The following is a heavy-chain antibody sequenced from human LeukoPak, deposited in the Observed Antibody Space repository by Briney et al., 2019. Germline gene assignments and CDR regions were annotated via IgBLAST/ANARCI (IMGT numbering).Heavy chain of an antibody. Sequence: PSETLSLTCTVSGYSISSGYYWGWIRQPPGKGLEWIGEINHSGSTNYNPSLKSRVTISVDTSKNQFSLKLSSVTAADTAVYYCASRRGGSLTAGDYWGQGTLVTVSS. D-gene: IGHD2-15*01. CDR2: INHSGST. CDR1: GYSISSGYY. V-gene: IGHV4-38-2*02. CDR3: ASRRGGSLTAGDY. J-gene: IGHJ4*02.